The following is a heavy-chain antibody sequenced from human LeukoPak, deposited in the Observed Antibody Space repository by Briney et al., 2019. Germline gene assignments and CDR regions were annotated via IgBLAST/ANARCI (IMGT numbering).Heavy chain of an antibody. D-gene: IGHD6-19*01. CDR1: GFTFSSYA. V-gene: IGHV3-23*01. J-gene: IGHJ4*02. Sequence: GASLRLSCAASGFTFSSYAMSWVRQAPGKGLEWASAISGSGGSTYYADSVKGRFTISRDNSKNTLYLQMNSLRAEDTAVYYCAKDVGSSGLLDYWGQGTLVTVSS. CDR2: ISGSGGST. CDR3: AKDVGSSGLLDY.